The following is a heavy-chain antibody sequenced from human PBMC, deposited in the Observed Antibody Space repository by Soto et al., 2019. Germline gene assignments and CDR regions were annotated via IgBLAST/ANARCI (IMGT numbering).Heavy chain of an antibody. D-gene: IGHD5-12*01. CDR2: IRHKSRSHTT. J-gene: IGHJ4*02. Sequence: EVQVVESGGDLVQPGGSLRVSCAASGVTLSDHNVDWVRQAPGKGLEWIGRIRHKSRSHTTEYAASLKGRFTISRGDSENSLYLQMSSLKTEDTAVYYCAVDTVGTGSYWGQGALVTVSS. CDR1: GVTLSDHN. CDR3: AVDTVGTGSY. V-gene: IGHV3-72*01.